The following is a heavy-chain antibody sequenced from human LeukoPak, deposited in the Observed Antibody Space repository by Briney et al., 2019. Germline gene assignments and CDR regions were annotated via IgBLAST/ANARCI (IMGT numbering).Heavy chain of an antibody. CDR2: INDDGTFT. CDR3: GREILEPGKTLTY. J-gene: IGHJ4*02. D-gene: IGHD1-14*01. Sequence: GGSLRLSCAASGFTFSTYAMSWVRQVPGKGLVWVSRINDDGTFTTYADSVKGRFIISRDNAKNTLYLQMNSLRVEDTAVYYCGREILEPGKTLTYWGQGSLITVSS. CDR1: GFTFSTYA. V-gene: IGHV3-74*01.